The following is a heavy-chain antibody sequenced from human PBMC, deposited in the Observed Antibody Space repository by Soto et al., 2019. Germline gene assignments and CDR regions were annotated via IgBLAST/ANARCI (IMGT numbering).Heavy chain of an antibody. CDR1: GYTFTSYG. D-gene: IGHD3-22*01. J-gene: IGHJ6*02. Sequence: QVQLVQSGAEVKKPGASVKVSCKASGYTFTSYGINWVRQAPGQGLEWLGWISAYDGYTNYAQILQGRVSITTDTSKKSAYMELRSLRSDDTAMYYCASGGFYDSSGARNYDYYGMNVLGQGTTVTVSS. V-gene: IGHV1-18*01. CDR2: ISAYDGYT. CDR3: ASGGFYDSSGARNYDYYGMNV.